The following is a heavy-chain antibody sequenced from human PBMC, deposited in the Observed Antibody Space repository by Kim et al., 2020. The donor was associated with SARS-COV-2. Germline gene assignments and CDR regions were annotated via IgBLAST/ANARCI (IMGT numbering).Heavy chain of an antibody. V-gene: IGHV3-30-3*01. Sequence: GGSLRLSCAASGFTFSSYAMHWVRQAPGKGLEWVAVISYDGSNKYYADSVKGRFTISRDNSKNTLYLQMNSLRAEDTAVYYCARERELAYFDYWGQGTLVTVSS. CDR3: ARERELAYFDY. D-gene: IGHD6-6*01. CDR1: GFTFSSYA. CDR2: ISYDGSNK. J-gene: IGHJ4*02.